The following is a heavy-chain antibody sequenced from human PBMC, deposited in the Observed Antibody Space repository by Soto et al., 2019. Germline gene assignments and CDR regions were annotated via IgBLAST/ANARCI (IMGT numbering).Heavy chain of an antibody. V-gene: IGHV3-30*18. Sequence: QVQLVESGGGAVQPGRSLSLSCAASGFTFDSHGMHWVRQAPGKGLEWVAVISSDGNNKYYADSVKGRFTISRDNFNNILYLQMSSLRAEDTAVYYCAKDLLPNTVTTCGSWGQGTVVTVSS. J-gene: IGHJ5*02. CDR3: AKDLLPNTVTTCGS. CDR2: ISSDGNNK. CDR1: GFTFDSHG. D-gene: IGHD4-17*01.